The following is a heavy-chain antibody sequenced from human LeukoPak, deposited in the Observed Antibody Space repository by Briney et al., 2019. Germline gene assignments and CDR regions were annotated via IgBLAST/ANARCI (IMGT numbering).Heavy chain of an antibody. D-gene: IGHD1-7*01. J-gene: IGHJ4*02. CDR1: GDSVSSNTVA. V-gene: IGHV6-1*01. CDR2: TYYTSKWYN. Sequence: SQTLSLTCAISGDSVSSNTVAWNWIRQSPSRGLEWLGRTYYTSKWYNEYAVSVKSRITINPDTSKNQFSLQLNSVTPEDTAVYYRARGAWNSFDYWGRGTLVTVSS. CDR3: ARGAWNSFDY.